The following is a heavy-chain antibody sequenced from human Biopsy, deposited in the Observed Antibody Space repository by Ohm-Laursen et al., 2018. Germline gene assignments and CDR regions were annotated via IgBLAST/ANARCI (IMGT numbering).Heavy chain of an antibody. V-gene: IGHV4-59*08. CDR3: ARHAPSYSGSYWRYFDL. CDR1: GGSISSYY. CDR2: IYYTGST. J-gene: IGHJ2*01. Sequence: SETLSLTCTVSGGSISSYYWSWIRQPPGKGLEWIGYIYYTGSTNYTPSLKSRVTISVDTSMNPLSLSRTSVTAADTAVYYCARHAPSYSGSYWRYFDLWGRGTLVTVSS. D-gene: IGHD1-26*01.